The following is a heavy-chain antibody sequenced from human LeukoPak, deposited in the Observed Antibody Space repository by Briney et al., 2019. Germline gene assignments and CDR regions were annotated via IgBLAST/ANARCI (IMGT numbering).Heavy chain of an antibody. CDR1: GGSISSYY. CDR2: IYTSGST. V-gene: IGHV4-4*07. D-gene: IGHD2-2*01. J-gene: IGHJ6*03. CDR3: ARDLVVVPAAMRRPYYYYYMDV. Sequence: SETLSLTCTVSGGSISSYYWSWIRQPAGKGLEWIGRIYTSGSTNYNPSLKSRVTMSVDTSKNQFSLKLSSVTAADTAVYYCARDLVVVPAAMRRPYYYYYMDVWGKGTTVTISS.